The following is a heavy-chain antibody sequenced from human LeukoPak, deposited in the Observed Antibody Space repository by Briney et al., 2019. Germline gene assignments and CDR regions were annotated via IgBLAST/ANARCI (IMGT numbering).Heavy chain of an antibody. CDR2: IYFGDSDT. CDR3: ARMSGPYYGSYYFDY. J-gene: IGHJ4*02. Sequence: GESLKISCKGSGYSFTTYWIAWVRQMPGKGLEWMGIIYFGDSDTRYSSSFQGQVTISADKSISTAYLQWSSLKASDTAVYYCARMSGPYYGSYYFDYWGQGTLVTVSS. CDR1: GYSFTTYW. D-gene: IGHD1-26*01. V-gene: IGHV5-51*01.